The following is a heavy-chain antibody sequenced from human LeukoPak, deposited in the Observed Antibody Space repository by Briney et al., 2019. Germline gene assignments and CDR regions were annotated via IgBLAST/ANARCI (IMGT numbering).Heavy chain of an antibody. V-gene: IGHV3-21*01. CDR2: MSSGSSYI. J-gene: IGHJ4*02. CDR1: GFTFSSYS. CDR3: ASSSSGYHPSFDY. D-gene: IGHD3-22*01. Sequence: GGSLRLSCAASGFTFSSYSMNWVRQAPGKGLEWVSSMSSGSSYIYSADSVKGRFTISRDNAKNSLYLQMNSLRAEDTAVYYCASSSSGYHPSFDYWGQGALVTVSS.